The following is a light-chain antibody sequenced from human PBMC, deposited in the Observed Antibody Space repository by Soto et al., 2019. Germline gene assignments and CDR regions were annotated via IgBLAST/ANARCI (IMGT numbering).Light chain of an antibody. J-gene: IGKJ4*01. CDR3: QQRTNWPPLT. V-gene: IGKV3-11*01. CDR1: QSVGTY. CDR2: DAS. Sequence: EIVLTQSPATLSLSPGERATLSCRASQSVGTYLAWYQQKPGQAPRLLIYDASNRATGIPARFRGSGSGTDFTLPISGLEPEDFAVYYCQQRTNWPPLTFGGGTKVEIK.